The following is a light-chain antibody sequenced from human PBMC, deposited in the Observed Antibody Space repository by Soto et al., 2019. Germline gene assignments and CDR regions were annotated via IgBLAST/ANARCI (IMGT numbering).Light chain of an antibody. V-gene: IGKV1-27*01. CDR2: AAS. CDR3: QKYDRVPFT. CDR1: QGISKY. J-gene: IGKJ3*01. Sequence: DVQKTEYPSSLSASVGDRVTITCRASQGISKYLAWYQQKPGKAPKLLIYAASTLQSGVPSRFSGSGSGTDFTLTISSLQPEDVATYFCQKYDRVPFTFGPGTIVEIK.